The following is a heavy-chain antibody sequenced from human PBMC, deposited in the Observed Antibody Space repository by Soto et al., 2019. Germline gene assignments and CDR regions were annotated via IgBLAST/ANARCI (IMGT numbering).Heavy chain of an antibody. Sequence: KPSETLSLTCTVSGGSISSGDYYWSWIRQPPGKGLEWIGYIYYSGSTYYNPSLKSRVTISVDTSKNQFSLKLSSVTAADTAVYYCDXGVNTEGIWFDPWGQGTPVPVSP. CDR3: DXGVNTEGIWFDP. CDR2: IYYSGST. D-gene: IGHD4-17*01. J-gene: IGHJ5*02. CDR1: GGSISSGDYY. V-gene: IGHV4-30-4*01.